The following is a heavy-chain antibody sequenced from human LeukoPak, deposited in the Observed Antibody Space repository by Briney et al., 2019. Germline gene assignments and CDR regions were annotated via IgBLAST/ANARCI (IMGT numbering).Heavy chain of an antibody. V-gene: IGHV3-11*01. CDR1: GFTFSDYY. Sequence: PGGSLRLSCAASGFTFSDYYMSWIRQAPGKGLELLSYISSSGSTIYYADSVNGRFTISRDNAKNSLYLQMNSLRAEETDVYYCARDGYGYSSSSDPWFDPCGEGTLVTVSS. CDR3: ARDGYGYSSSSDPWFDP. D-gene: IGHD6-6*01. J-gene: IGHJ5*02. CDR2: ISSSGSTI.